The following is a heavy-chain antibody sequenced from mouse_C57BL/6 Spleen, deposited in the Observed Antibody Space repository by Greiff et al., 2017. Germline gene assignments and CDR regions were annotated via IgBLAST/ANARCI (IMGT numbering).Heavy chain of an antibody. D-gene: IGHD2-10*01. Sequence: VQLKESGPELVKPGASVKISCKASGYAFSSSWMNWVKQRPGKGLEWIGRIYPGDGDTNYNGKFKGKATLTADKSSSTAYMQLSSLTSEDSAVYFCARRGLLDAMDYWGQGTSVTVSS. J-gene: IGHJ4*01. CDR3: ARRGLLDAMDY. CDR1: GYAFSSSW. CDR2: IYPGDGDT. V-gene: IGHV1-82*01.